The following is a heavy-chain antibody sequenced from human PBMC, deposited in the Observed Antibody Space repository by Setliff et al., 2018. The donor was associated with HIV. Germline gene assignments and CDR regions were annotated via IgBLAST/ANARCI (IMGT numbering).Heavy chain of an antibody. CDR2: IFSSGST. J-gene: IGHJ4*02. D-gene: IGHD1-26*01. CDR1: GYSTSSHY. CDR3: ARGWEWGAPLDY. V-gene: IGHV4-59*11. Sequence: TLSLTCTVSGYSTSSHYWSWIRQPPGKELEWIGYIFSSGSTTYNPSLKSRVTISIDTSKNQFSLKVSSVTAADTAVYYCARGWEWGAPLDYWGQGTLVTVS.